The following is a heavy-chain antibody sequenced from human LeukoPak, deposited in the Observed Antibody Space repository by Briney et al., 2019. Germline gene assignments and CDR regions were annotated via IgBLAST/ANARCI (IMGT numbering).Heavy chain of an antibody. CDR1: GGSFSGYY. D-gene: IGHD3-10*01. V-gene: IGHV4-34*01. CDR3: ARRQLLWDAFDI. J-gene: IGHJ3*02. CDR2: INHSGST. Sequence: PSETLSLTCAVYGGSFSGYYWSWIRQPPGKGLEWIGEINHSGSTNYNPSLKSRVTILVDTSKNQFSLKLSSVTAADTAVYYCARRQLLWDAFDIWGQGTMVTVSS.